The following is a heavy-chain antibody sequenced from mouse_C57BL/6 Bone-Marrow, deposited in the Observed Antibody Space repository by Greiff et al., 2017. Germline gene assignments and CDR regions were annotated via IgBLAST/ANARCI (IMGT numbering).Heavy chain of an antibody. CDR1: GYTFTSYW. Sequence: VQLQQPGAELVMPGASVKLSCKASGYTFTSYWMHWVKQRPGQGLEWIGEIDPSDSYTNYNQKFKGKSTLNVDKSSSTAYMQLSSLTSEDSAVYYCARGWDCYPYAMDYWGQGTSVTVSS. D-gene: IGHD2-3*01. CDR3: ARGWDCYPYAMDY. V-gene: IGHV1-69*01. CDR2: IDPSDSYT. J-gene: IGHJ4*01.